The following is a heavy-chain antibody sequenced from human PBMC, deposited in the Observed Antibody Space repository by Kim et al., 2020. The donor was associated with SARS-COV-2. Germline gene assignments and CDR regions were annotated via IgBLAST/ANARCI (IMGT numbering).Heavy chain of an antibody. CDR1: GFTFSSYS. D-gene: IGHD2-15*01. V-gene: IGHV3-21*01. Sequence: GGSLRLSCAASGFTFSSYSMNWVRQAPGKGLEWVSSISSSSNYIYYADSVKGRFTISRDNAKNSLYLQMNSLRAEDTAVYYCARERYCRGGSCSLEWRTYYYYGMDVWGQGNTITVSS. CDR2: ISSSSNYI. CDR3: ARERYCRGGSCSLEWRTYYYYGMDV. J-gene: IGHJ6*02.